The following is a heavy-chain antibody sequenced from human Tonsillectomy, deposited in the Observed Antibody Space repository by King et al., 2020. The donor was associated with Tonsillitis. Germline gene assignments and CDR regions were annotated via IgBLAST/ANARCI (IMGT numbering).Heavy chain of an antibody. D-gene: IGHD3-3*01. CDR2: IKQDGSEK. J-gene: IGHJ4*02. V-gene: IGHV3-7*03. CDR3: ARDRGTYYDFWSGYSN. Sequence: VQLVESGGGLVQPGGSLRLSCAASGFTFSSYWMSWVRQAPGKGLEWVANIKQDGSEKYYVDSVRGRFTISRDNAKNSLYLQKNSLRAEDTSLYYCARDRGTYYDFWSGYSNWGQGTLVTVSS. CDR1: GFTFSSYW.